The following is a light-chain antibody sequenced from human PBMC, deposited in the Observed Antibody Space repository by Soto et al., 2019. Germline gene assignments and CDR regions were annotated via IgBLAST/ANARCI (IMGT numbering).Light chain of an antibody. V-gene: IGKV3-20*01. CDR3: QQDGSAPWT. CDR1: QSVSSSY. Sequence: EIVLTQSPGTLSLSPGERATLSCRASQSVSSSYLAWYQQKPGQAPRLLIYGASSRATGIPDRFSGSGSGTDFTLTISRLEPEDCAVYYCQQDGSAPWTFGQGTKVEI. CDR2: GAS. J-gene: IGKJ1*01.